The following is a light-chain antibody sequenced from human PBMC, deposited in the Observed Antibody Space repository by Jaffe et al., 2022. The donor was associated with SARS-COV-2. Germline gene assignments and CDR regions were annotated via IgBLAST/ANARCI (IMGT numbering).Light chain of an antibody. J-gene: IGKJ4*01. CDR3: QQSYSAPLT. CDR1: QSISTY. V-gene: IGKV1-39*01. Sequence: DIQMTQSPSSLSASVGDRVTITCRASQSISTYFNWYQQKPGEAPKLLIYAASTLQSGVPSRFSGRGSGTDFTLTISSLQPEDFATYYCQQSYSAPLTFGGGTKVEIK. CDR2: AAS.